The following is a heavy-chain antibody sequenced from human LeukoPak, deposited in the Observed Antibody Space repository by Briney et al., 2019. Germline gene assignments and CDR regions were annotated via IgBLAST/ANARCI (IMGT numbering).Heavy chain of an antibody. CDR3: ARGGRDWFDP. CDR1: GGSISGWY. V-gene: IGHV4-59*01. Sequence: PSETLSLTCTVSGGSISGWYWSWIRQPPGKGLEWIGYIYGSGYTNYNPSLKSRVTMSIDTSKNHFSLKLTSVTAADTAVYYCARGGRDWFDPWGQGTLVTVSS. J-gene: IGHJ5*02. CDR2: IYGSGYT.